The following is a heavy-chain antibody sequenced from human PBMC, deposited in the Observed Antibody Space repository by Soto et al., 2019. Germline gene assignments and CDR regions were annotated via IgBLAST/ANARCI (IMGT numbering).Heavy chain of an antibody. CDR3: ARTLEGYGMDV. CDR2: ISSSGSTI. CDR1: GLTFSSYE. Sequence: GGSLRLSCAASGLTFSSYEMNWVRQAPGKGLEWVSYISSSGSTIYYADSVKGRFTISRDNAKNSLYLQMNSLRAEDTAVYYCARTLEGYGMDVRGQGTTVTVSX. J-gene: IGHJ6*02. V-gene: IGHV3-48*03.